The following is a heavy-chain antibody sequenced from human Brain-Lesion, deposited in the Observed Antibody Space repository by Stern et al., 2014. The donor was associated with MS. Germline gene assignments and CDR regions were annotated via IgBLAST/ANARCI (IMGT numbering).Heavy chain of an antibody. Sequence: QMQLVQSGAEVRKPGSSVNVSCKASEYTFTYRYLHWVRQAPGQALEWMGWIPPFNGNTLYAQKFQDRVTITADRSLSTAYMELSSLTSEDTAMYFCAQSGNYDWYFDLWGRGTLVTVSS. CDR2: IPPFNGNT. CDR1: EYTFTYRY. D-gene: IGHD1-26*01. J-gene: IGHJ2*01. CDR3: AQSGNYDWYFDL. V-gene: IGHV1-45*02.